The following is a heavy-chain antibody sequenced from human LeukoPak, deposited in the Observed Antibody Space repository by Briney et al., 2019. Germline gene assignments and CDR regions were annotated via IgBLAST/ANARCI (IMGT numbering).Heavy chain of an antibody. CDR3: ARGRGGIAAAGSGSYYYYGMDV. J-gene: IGHJ6*02. CDR2: ISSSSSTI. Sequence: GGSLRLSCAASGFTFSSYSMNWVRQAPGKGLEWASYISSSSSTIYYADSVKGRFTISRDNAKNSLYLQMNSLRAEDTAVYYCARGRGGIAAAGSGSYYYYGMDVWGQGTTVTVSS. D-gene: IGHD6-13*01. CDR1: GFTFSSYS. V-gene: IGHV3-48*01.